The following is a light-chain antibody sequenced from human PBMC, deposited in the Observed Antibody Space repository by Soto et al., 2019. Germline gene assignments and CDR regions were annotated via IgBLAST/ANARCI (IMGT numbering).Light chain of an antibody. CDR2: GAS. CDR3: QQYNNWPPT. CDR1: QSVSSN. Sequence: EIVMTQTPDTLSVSPGERATHSCRASQSVSSNLAWYQQKPGQAPRLLIYGASTRATGVPARFSDSGSETEFSLTISSLQSEDFAVYYCQQYNNWPPTFGQGTRLEIK. V-gene: IGKV3-15*01. J-gene: IGKJ5*01.